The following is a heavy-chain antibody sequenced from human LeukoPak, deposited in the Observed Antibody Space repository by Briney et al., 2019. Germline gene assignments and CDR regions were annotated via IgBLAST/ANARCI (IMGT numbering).Heavy chain of an antibody. J-gene: IGHJ4*02. CDR3: ARSARYFDNTGFDY. CDR2: IYYSGST. D-gene: IGHD3-9*01. CDR1: GGSISSSSYY. Sequence: PSETLSLTCTVSGGSISSSSYYWGWIRQPPGKGLEWIGIIYYSGSTYYNPSLKSRVTISVDTSKNQFSLKLSSVTAADTAVYYCARSARYFDNTGFDYWGQGTLVTVSS. V-gene: IGHV4-39*07.